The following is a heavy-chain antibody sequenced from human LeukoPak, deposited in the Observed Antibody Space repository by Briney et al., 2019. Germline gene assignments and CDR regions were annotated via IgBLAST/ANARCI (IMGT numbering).Heavy chain of an antibody. CDR3: ARQYTMIVVVDAFDI. CDR2: IYSGGST. V-gene: IGHV3-66*02. CDR1: GFTVSSNY. J-gene: IGHJ3*02. D-gene: IGHD3-22*01. Sequence: GGSLRLSCAASGFTVSSNYMSWVRQAPGKGLEWVSVIYSGGSTYYADSVKGRFTISRDNSKNTLYLQMNSLRAEDTAAYYCARQYTMIVVVDAFDIWGQGTMVTVSS.